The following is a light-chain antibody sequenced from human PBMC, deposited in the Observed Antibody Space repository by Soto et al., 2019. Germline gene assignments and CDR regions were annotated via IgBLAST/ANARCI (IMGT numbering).Light chain of an antibody. V-gene: IGKV1-5*01. J-gene: IGKJ2*03. Sequence: DIQMTQSPSTLSASVGDRVTIPCRASQSVSSWLAWYQQKPGKAPKLLIYDASSLESGVPSRFSGSGSETEFTLTISSLQPEDFATYYCQQTYSTLNSFGQGTKLEI. CDR1: QSVSSW. CDR3: QQTYSTLNS. CDR2: DAS.